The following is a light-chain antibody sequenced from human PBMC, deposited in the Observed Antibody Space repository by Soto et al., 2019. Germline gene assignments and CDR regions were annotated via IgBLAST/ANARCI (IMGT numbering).Light chain of an antibody. V-gene: IGKV3-15*01. CDR1: QSVSNDF. CDR2: GAS. Sequence: EIVLTQSPAIVSLSPGERATLSCRASQSVSNDFLAWYQQKPGQAPRLLIYGASTRATGIPARFSGSGSGTEFTLTISSLQSEDFAVYYCQQYNNWPALTFGGGTKVDIK. CDR3: QQYNNWPALT. J-gene: IGKJ4*01.